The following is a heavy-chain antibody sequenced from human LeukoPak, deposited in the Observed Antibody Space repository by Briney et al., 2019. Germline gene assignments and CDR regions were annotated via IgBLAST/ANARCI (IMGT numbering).Heavy chain of an antibody. CDR2: ISSSGSTI. J-gene: IGHJ6*03. V-gene: IGHV3-11*04. CDR3: ARVRGYGGYVQDWNYYYMDV. CDR1: GFTFSDYY. D-gene: IGHD5-12*01. Sequence: PGGSLRLSCAASGFTFSDYYMSWIRQAPGKGREGVSYISSSGSTIYYADSVKGRFTISRDNAKNSLYLQMNSLRAEDTAVYYCARVRGYGGYVQDWNYYYMDVWGKGTTVTVSS.